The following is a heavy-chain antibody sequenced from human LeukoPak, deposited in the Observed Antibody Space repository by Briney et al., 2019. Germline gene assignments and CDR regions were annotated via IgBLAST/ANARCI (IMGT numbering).Heavy chain of an antibody. CDR2: INTDGGAI. V-gene: IGHV3-74*01. J-gene: IGHJ3*02. Sequence: PGGSLRLSCAASGFTFSNYWMHWVRQAPGKGLVWVSRINTDGGAISYADSVKGRFTISTDNAKNTLYLQMNSLRAEDTAIYYCARGSSSWNNAFDIWGQGTMVTVSS. D-gene: IGHD6-13*01. CDR1: GFTFSNYW. CDR3: ARGSSSWNNAFDI.